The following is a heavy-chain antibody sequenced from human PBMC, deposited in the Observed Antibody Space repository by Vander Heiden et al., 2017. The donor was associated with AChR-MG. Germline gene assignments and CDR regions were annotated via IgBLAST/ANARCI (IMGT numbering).Heavy chain of an antibody. V-gene: IGHV5-51*03. CDR1: GFSFPTYW. D-gene: IGHD4-17*01. CDR3: AIKRGMTTVTSG. J-gene: IGHJ6*02. CDR2: IYPGDSDT. Sequence: EVQLVQSGAEVIQPGESLKIPCTPSGFSFPTYWIGLVRQMPGKGRARMGVIYPGDSDTRYSPAFQGQVTIAADKSISIAYLQWSSLKASDTAIYYCAIKRGMTTVTSGWGQGTTVTVSS.